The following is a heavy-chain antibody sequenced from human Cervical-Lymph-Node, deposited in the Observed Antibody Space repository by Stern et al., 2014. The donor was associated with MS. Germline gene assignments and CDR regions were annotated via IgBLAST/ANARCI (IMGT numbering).Heavy chain of an antibody. D-gene: IGHD3-22*01. V-gene: IGHV5-51*01. CDR1: GYRFTSYW. J-gene: IGHJ4*02. Sequence: EVQLEESGAEVKKPGESLKISCRGSGYRFTSYWIGWVRQVPGKGLEWMGSIYPGDSDTRYSPSFQGQVTISADKSISTAYLQLSSLKASDSAIYYCARGGYDDGSGYYPFLVWGQGSQVTVSS. CDR3: ARGGYDDGSGYYPFLV. CDR2: IYPGDSDT.